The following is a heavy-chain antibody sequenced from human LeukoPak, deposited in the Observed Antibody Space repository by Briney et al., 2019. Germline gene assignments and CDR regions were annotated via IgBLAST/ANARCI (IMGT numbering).Heavy chain of an antibody. D-gene: IGHD3-22*01. Sequence: PGGSLRLSCAASGFTFSDHYMDWVRQAPGKGLEWVGRTRNKANSYTTEYAASVKGRFTISRDDSKNSLYLQMNSLKTEDTAVYYCARAYDSSGYYYFFDCWGQGTLVTVSS. J-gene: IGHJ4*02. CDR2: TRNKANSYTT. V-gene: IGHV3-72*01. CDR3: ARAYDSSGYYYFFDC. CDR1: GFTFSDHY.